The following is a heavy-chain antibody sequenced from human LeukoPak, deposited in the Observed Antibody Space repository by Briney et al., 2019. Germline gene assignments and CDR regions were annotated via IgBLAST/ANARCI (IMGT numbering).Heavy chain of an antibody. CDR2: IYTTGST. J-gene: IGHJ4*02. Sequence: SETLSLTCTVSGGSISGYYWSWIRQPAGKGLEWIGHIYTTGSTNYNPSFKSRVTVSVDRSKNQFSLKLSSVTAADTAVYYCARVVTYYDSSGYYYFDYWGQGTLVTVSS. CDR3: ARVVTYYDSSGYYYFDY. CDR1: GGSISGYY. D-gene: IGHD3-22*01. V-gene: IGHV4-4*07.